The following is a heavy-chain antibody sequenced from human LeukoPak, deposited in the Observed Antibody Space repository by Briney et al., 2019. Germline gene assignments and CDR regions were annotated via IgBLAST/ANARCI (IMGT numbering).Heavy chain of an antibody. J-gene: IGHJ6*02. CDR3: ARDHVSSDCTNGVCYIDYYGMDV. D-gene: IGHD2-8*01. Sequence: PGGSLRLSCAASGFTFDDYALYWVRQAPGRGLEWVSGITWNSGIIGYADSVKGRFTISRDNAKNSLYLQMNSLRAEDTAVYYCARDHVSSDCTNGVCYIDYYGMDVWGQGTTVTVSS. CDR1: GFTFDDYA. CDR2: ITWNSGII. V-gene: IGHV3-9*01.